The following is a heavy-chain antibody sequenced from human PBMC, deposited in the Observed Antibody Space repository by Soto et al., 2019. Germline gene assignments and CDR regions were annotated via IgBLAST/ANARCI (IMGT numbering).Heavy chain of an antibody. CDR2: IRGKTDTYAT. CDR1: GFTFSGSS. Sequence: PGGSLRLSCAASGFTFSGSSMHWVRQASGKGLEWVGRIRGKTDTYATAYAAPVRGRFTISRDDSKNTLYLQMNSLRAEDTAVYYCAKDTYYYDSSGYSNWGQGTLVTVSS. J-gene: IGHJ4*02. D-gene: IGHD3-22*01. CDR3: AKDTYYYDSSGYSN. V-gene: IGHV3-73*01.